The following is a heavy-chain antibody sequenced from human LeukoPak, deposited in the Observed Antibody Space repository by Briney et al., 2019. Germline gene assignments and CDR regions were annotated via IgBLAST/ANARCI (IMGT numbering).Heavy chain of an antibody. D-gene: IGHD6-19*01. CDR3: ARWYSSGWAFDY. J-gene: IGHJ4*02. CDR2: IYYSGST. CDR1: GGSISSYY. Sequence: SETLSLTCTVSGGSISSYYWSWIRQPPGKGLEWIGYIYYSGSTNYNPSLKSRVTISVDTSKNQFSLKLSSVTAADTAVYYCARWYSSGWAFDYWGQGTLVTVSS. V-gene: IGHV4-59*08.